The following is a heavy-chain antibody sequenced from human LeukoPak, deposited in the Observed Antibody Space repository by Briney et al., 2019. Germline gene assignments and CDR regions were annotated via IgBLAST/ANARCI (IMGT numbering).Heavy chain of an antibody. Sequence: SETLSLTCAVYGGSFSGYYWSWIRNPPGKGLEWIGEINHSGSTNYNPSPKSRVTISVDTSKNQFSLKLSSVTAADTAVYYCARGPYGSGSSPIGYFDYWGQGTLVTVSS. CDR3: ARGPYGSGSSPIGYFDY. CDR1: GGSFSGYY. D-gene: IGHD3-10*01. J-gene: IGHJ4*02. V-gene: IGHV4-34*01. CDR2: INHSGST.